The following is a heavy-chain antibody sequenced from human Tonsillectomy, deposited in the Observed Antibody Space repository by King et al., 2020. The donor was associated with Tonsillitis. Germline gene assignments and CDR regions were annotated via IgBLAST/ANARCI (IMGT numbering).Heavy chain of an antibody. D-gene: IGHD3-22*01. J-gene: IGHJ4*02. CDR2: FSGSGVST. CDR1: GFTFSNYA. V-gene: IGHV3-23*04. CDR3: AKDNSTRDFYDSSGPEGFDY. Sequence: VQLVESGGGLVQPGGSLRLSCAASGFTFSNYAMIWVRQAPGKGLEWVSGFSGSGVSTYYADSVKCRFTISRDNSKNQLYLQMNSLRPEDTAGYYCAKDNSTRDFYDSSGPEGFDYWGQGTLVTVSS.